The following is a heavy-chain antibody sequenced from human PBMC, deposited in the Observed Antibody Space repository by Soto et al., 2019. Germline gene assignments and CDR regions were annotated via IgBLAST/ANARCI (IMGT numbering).Heavy chain of an antibody. V-gene: IGHV4-34*01. Sequence: QVQLQQWGAGLLKPSETLSLTCAVYGGSFSGYYCSWIRQPPGKGLEWIGELNDSGSTNYNASLKIRVSISVDTSKNQFSLKLSSVTAADTAVYYCARGRGGVQHWGQGTLVTVSS. CDR2: LNDSGST. CDR3: ARGRGGVQH. J-gene: IGHJ1*01. D-gene: IGHD3-10*01. CDR1: GGSFSGYY.